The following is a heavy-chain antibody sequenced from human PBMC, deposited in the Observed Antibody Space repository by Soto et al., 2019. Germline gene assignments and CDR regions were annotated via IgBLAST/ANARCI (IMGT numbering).Heavy chain of an antibody. V-gene: IGHV4-39*01. CDR1: DCAFCSTSYY. J-gene: IGHJ6*02. Sequence: SEARPLTYAISDCAFCSTSYYWGWIRTPPGKGLEWIGSIYYSGSTYYNPSLKSRVTISVDTSKNQFSLKLSSVTAADTAVYYCARHGELGEYYYYDPMDAWGQGTTVT. CDR2: IYYSGST. CDR3: ARHGELGEYYYYDPMDA. D-gene: IGHD1-26*01.